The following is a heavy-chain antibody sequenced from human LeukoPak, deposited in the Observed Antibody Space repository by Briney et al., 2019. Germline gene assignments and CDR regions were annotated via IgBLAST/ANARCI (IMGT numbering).Heavy chain of an antibody. D-gene: IGHD1-1*01. CDR3: ARVLEPAPEDNFDS. V-gene: IGHV3-21*01. J-gene: IGHJ4*02. CDR2: ISRSSSYT. CDR1: VFTFSSYS. Sequence: GGSLRLSCAASVFTFSSYSMTWVRQAPGEGLEWVSSISRSSSYTYYADSVKGRFTISRDNAKNSLYLQMNSLRAEDTAMYYCARVLEPAPEDNFDSWGQGTLVTVSS.